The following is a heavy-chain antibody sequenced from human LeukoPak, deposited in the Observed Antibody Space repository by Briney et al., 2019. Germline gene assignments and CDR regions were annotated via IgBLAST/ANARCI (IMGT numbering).Heavy chain of an antibody. V-gene: IGHV3-13*01. CDR2: IGTAGDT. J-gene: IGHJ4*02. D-gene: IGHD4-17*01. CDR1: GFTFSSYG. CDR3: ARATVTTHLFDY. Sequence: PGGSLRLSCAASGFTFSSYGMHWVRQATGKGLEWVSAIGTAGDTYYPGSVKGRFTISRENAKNSLYLQMNSLRAGDTAVYYCARATVTTHLFDYWGQGTLVTVSS.